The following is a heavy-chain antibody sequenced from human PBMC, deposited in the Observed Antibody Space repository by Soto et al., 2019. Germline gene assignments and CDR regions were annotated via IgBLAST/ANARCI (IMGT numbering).Heavy chain of an antibody. D-gene: IGHD2-15*01. J-gene: IGHJ4*02. CDR2: TGSGTGPG. CDR1: GGSLSTNP. V-gene: IGHV1-69*06. Sequence: AASVKVSCKASGGSLSTNPTSWVRQAPGQGLEWMGGTGSGTGPGNHAQKFQGRLTVTADKSTSTVYMELTNLSPEDTAVYYCARRDSGGFYRFFDSWGQGTLVTVSS. CDR3: ARRDSGGFYRFFDS.